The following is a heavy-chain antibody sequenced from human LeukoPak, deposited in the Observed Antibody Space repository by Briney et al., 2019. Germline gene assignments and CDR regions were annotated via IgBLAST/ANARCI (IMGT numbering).Heavy chain of an antibody. CDR2: IYYSGST. D-gene: IGHD2-15*01. V-gene: IGHV4-59*01. CDR3: ARARYCSGGSCYGHYYYYYMDV. Sequence: KPSETLSLTCTASGGSISSYYWSWIRQPPGKGLKWIGYIYYSGSTNYNPSLKSRVTISVDTSKNQFSLKLSSVTAADTAVYYCARARYCSGGSCYGHYYYYYMDVWGKGTTVTVSS. CDR1: GGSISSYY. J-gene: IGHJ6*03.